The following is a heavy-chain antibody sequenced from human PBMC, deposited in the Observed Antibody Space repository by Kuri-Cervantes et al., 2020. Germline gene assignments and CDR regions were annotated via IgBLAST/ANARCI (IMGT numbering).Heavy chain of an antibody. CDR2: IRSKVYGGTT. CDR3: TRGGAAAALDYYYMDV. D-gene: IGHD6-13*01. V-gene: IGHV3-49*03. J-gene: IGHJ6*03. Sequence: GGSLRLSCTTSGFTFGDYDMSWFRQAPGKGLEWVGFIRSKVYGGTTEYAASVKGKFIISRDDSKSIAYLQVNSLKTEDTAVYYCTRGGAAAALDYYYMDVWGKGTTVTVSS. CDR1: GFTFGDYD.